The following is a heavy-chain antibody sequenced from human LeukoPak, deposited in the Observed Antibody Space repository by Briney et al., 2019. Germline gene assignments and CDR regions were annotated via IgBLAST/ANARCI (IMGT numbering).Heavy chain of an antibody. D-gene: IGHD3-10*01. Sequence: GGSLRLSCAASGFTFSSYAMHWVRQAPGKGLEWVAVISYDGSNKYYADSVKGRFTISRDNAKNSLYLQMNSLRDEDTAVYYCARGGVLLWFGELLGFDYWGQGTLVTVSS. CDR1: GFTFSSYA. CDR2: ISYDGSNK. J-gene: IGHJ4*02. V-gene: IGHV3-30-3*01. CDR3: ARGGVLLWFGELLGFDY.